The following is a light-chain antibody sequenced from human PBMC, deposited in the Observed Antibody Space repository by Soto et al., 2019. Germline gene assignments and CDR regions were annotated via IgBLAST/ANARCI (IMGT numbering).Light chain of an antibody. J-gene: IGKJ3*01. CDR2: DGS. V-gene: IGKV1-5*01. Sequence: DIHLTQSPSTLSTSVGARVTITCRASQSVSYWVAWYQQKPGKAPNLLIYDGSTLASGVPPRFSGGGFGTEFTLNISSLQPDDSAMYYCQHYNTYSKAFGPGTRVEIK. CDR1: QSVSYW. CDR3: QHYNTYSKA.